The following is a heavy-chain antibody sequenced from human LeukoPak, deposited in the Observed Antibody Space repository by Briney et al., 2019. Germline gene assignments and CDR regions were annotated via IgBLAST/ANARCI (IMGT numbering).Heavy chain of an antibody. Sequence: PGGSLRLPCAASGFTFSSYGMNWVRQAPGKGLEWVSYISSSGSTIYYADSVKGRFTISRDNAKNSLYLQMNRLRAEDTAVYYCAELGITMIGGVWGKGTTVTISS. J-gene: IGHJ6*04. CDR2: ISSSGSTI. V-gene: IGHV3-48*04. CDR3: AELGITMIGGV. CDR1: GFTFSSYG. D-gene: IGHD3-10*02.